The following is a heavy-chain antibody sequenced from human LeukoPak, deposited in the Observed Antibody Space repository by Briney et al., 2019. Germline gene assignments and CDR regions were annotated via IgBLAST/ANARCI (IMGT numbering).Heavy chain of an antibody. Sequence: TSETLSLTCAVYGGSFSGYYWSWIRQPPGKGLEWIGEINHSGSTNYNPSLKSRVTISVDTSKNQFSLKLSSVTAADTAVYYCARVSLRGFDYWGQGTLVTVSS. CDR3: ARVSLRGFDY. V-gene: IGHV4-34*01. J-gene: IGHJ4*02. CDR1: GGSFSGYY. D-gene: IGHD5-12*01. CDR2: INHSGST.